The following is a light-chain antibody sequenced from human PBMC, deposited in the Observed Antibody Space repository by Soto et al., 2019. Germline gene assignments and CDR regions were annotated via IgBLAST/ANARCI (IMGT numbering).Light chain of an antibody. CDR1: QSISSSS. CDR3: QQYSSSPLT. CDR2: DTS. Sequence: EIVLTQSPGTLSLSPGERATLSCRASQSISSSSLAWYQQKPGQAPSLLIYDTSSRATGVPDRFSGSGSGTDFTLTISRLEAEDFAVYYCQQYSSSPLTFGGGTKVEI. J-gene: IGKJ4*01. V-gene: IGKV3-20*01.